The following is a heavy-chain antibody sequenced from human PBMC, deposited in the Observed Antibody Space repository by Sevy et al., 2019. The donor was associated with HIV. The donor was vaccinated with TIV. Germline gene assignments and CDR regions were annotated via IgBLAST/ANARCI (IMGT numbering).Heavy chain of an antibody. CDR2: IKEDGSEN. J-gene: IGHJ5*02. Sequence: GGSLRLSCAASGFTFSNYWMSWVRQAPGKGLEWVANIKEDGSENYYVDSVKGRFTNSRDNAKNSLYLQMNSLSAEDTAVYYCARVGGCSSTSCFAYWFDPWGQGTLVTVSS. V-gene: IGHV3-7*03. CDR3: ARVGGCSSTSCFAYWFDP. CDR1: GFTFSNYW. D-gene: IGHD2-2*01.